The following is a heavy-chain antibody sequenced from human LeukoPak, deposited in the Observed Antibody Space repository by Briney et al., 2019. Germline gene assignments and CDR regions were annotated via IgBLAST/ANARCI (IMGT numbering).Heavy chain of an antibody. V-gene: IGHV3-23*01. D-gene: IGHD3-10*01. Sequence: GGSLRLSCAASGFTFSSYAMSWVRQAPGKGLEWVSAISGGGGSTYYADSVKGRFTISRDNSKNTLYLQMNSLRAEDTAVYYCAKAVTMVRGVMAGWFDPWGQGTLVTVSS. CDR3: AKAVTMVRGVMAGWFDP. CDR1: GFTFSSYA. CDR2: ISGGGGST. J-gene: IGHJ5*02.